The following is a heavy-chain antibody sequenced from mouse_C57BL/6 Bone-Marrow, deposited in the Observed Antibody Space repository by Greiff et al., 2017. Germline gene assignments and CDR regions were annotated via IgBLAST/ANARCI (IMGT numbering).Heavy chain of an antibody. CDR1: GFTFSDYY. Sequence: EVQRVESEGGLVQPGSSMKLSCTASGFTFSDYYMAWVRQVPEKGLEWVANINYDGSSTYYLDSLKSRFIISRDNAKNILYLQMSSLKSEDTATYYCARGFYEGWYFDVWGTGTTVTVSS. CDR3: ARGFYEGWYFDV. V-gene: IGHV5-16*01. J-gene: IGHJ1*03. D-gene: IGHD1-1*01. CDR2: INYDGSST.